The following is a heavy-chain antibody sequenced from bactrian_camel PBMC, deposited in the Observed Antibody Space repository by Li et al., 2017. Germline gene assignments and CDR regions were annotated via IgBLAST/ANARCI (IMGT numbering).Heavy chain of an antibody. D-gene: IGHD2*01. CDR1: GFNSIAG. Sequence: HVQLVESGGGLVQPGESLRLSCTAPGFNSIAGMDGCRQPTGKHHEARLGLVSSISTDGRTSYGDSVKGRFTISTDNAKNTLYLQMNSLKAEDTAVYYCAAEPWDGSYYTFHYWGQGTQVTVS. V-gene: IGHV3S53*01. CDR2: SISTDGRT. J-gene: IGHJ4*01. CDR3: AAEPWDGSYYTFHY.